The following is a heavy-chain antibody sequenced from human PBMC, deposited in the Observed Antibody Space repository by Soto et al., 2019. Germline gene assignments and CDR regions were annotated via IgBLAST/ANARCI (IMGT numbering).Heavy chain of an antibody. CDR1: GFTFGDYA. CDR3: TTDLWRIAVVVGSTGYFNP. J-gene: IGHJ5*02. V-gene: IGHV3-49*03. CDR2: IRSKAYGGTT. Sequence: GGSLSLSCTASGFTFGDYAMSWFRQAPWKWLEWAGFIRSKAYGGTTEYAASVKGRFTISRDDSKSIAYLQMNSLKTEDTAVYYCTTDLWRIAVVVGSTGYFNPWGQGTPVTVSS. D-gene: IGHD2-15*01.